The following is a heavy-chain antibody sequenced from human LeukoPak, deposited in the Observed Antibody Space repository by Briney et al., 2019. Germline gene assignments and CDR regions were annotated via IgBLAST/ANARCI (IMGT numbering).Heavy chain of an antibody. V-gene: IGHV3-74*01. CDR1: GFTFSRYW. Sequence: GGSLRLSCAASGFTFSRYWMHWVRQAPGKGLVWVSRINSDGSSTNYADSVKGRFTISRDNAKNTLYLQMNSLRAEDTAVYYCARVLGDYSGWFDPWGQGTLVTVSS. D-gene: IGHD4-17*01. CDR3: ARVLGDYSGWFDP. J-gene: IGHJ5*02. CDR2: INSDGSST.